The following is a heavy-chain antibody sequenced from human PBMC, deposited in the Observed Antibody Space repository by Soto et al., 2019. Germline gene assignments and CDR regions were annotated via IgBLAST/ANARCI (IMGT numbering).Heavy chain of an antibody. Sequence: ASVKVSCKASGYTFTSYGISWVRQAPGQGLEWMGWISAYNGNTNYEQKLKGKVTMTTDTSTSTDNIKQRSLRSDDTAVYYCARDSITMVRGVTAWGR. V-gene: IGHV1-18*01. D-gene: IGHD3-10*01. CDR3: ARDSITMVRGVTA. J-gene: IGHJ2*01. CDR2: ISAYNGNT. CDR1: GYTFTSYG.